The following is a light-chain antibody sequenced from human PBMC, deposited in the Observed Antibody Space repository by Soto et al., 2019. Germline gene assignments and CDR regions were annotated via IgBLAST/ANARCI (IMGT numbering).Light chain of an antibody. CDR2: AAS. V-gene: IGKV1-17*01. CDR3: LQHNSYPLT. J-gene: IGKJ1*01. CDR1: QNITNN. Sequence: DIQMTQSPSSLSASIGDRVTITCQASQNITNNLSWYQQKPGKAPKRLIYAASSLQSGVPSRFSGSGSGTEFTLTISSLQPEDFATYYCLQHNSYPLTFGQGTKVDIK.